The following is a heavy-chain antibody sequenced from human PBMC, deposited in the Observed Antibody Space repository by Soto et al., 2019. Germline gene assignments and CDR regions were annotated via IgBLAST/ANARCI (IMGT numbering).Heavy chain of an antibody. CDR3: VRDLAARRYFDD. CDR1: GFTFSSHS. Sequence: GGSLRLSCAASGFTFSSHSMNWVRQAPGKGLEWVSYISSSSSIINYADSVKGRFTISRDNAKNSLYLHMNSLRDEDTAVYYCVRDLAARRYFDDWGQGTLVTVSS. J-gene: IGHJ4*02. D-gene: IGHD6-6*01. V-gene: IGHV3-48*02. CDR2: ISSSSSII.